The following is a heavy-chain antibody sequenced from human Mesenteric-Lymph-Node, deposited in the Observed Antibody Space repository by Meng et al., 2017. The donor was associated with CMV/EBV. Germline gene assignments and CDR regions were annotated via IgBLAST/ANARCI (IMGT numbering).Heavy chain of an antibody. Sequence: GESLKISCAASGFTFSLYEMNWVRQTPGKGLEWISYISHNGSAIEYADSVKGRFTISRDNAKNSLYLQMNSLRAEDTAVYYCARYRAVTDYWGQGTLVTSPQ. CDR1: GFTFSLYE. D-gene: IGHD4-23*01. J-gene: IGHJ4*02. CDR2: ISHNGSAI. V-gene: IGHV3-48*03. CDR3: ARYRAVTDY.